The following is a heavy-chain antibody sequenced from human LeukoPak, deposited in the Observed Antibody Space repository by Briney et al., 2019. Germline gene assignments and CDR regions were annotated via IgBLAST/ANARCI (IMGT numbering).Heavy chain of an antibody. Sequence: SETLSLTCTVSGGSVSSGSNYWSWIRQPPGKGLDWIGYIHYSGSTSHNPALKSRVTISVDTSKNQFSLKLSSVTAADTAAYYCARVLYGSGTYYFDYWGQGTLVTVSS. CDR2: IHYSGST. V-gene: IGHV4-61*01. D-gene: IGHD3-10*01. CDR1: GGSVSSGSNY. CDR3: ARVLYGSGTYYFDY. J-gene: IGHJ4*02.